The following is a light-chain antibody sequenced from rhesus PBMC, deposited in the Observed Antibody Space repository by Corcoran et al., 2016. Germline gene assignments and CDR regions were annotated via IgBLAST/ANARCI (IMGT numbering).Light chain of an antibody. CDR3: QQESSWSPT. CDR2: DAS. V-gene: IGKV3-17*02. CDR1: QSVSSR. J-gene: IGKJ4*01. Sequence: EIVMTQSPSTLSLPPGERATLSCRASQSVSSRLAWYQQKPGEPPRLLIYDASSRVTGLPDRFSGSGSGTDFTLTISSLEPEDVAVYFCQQESSWSPTFGGGTKVEIK.